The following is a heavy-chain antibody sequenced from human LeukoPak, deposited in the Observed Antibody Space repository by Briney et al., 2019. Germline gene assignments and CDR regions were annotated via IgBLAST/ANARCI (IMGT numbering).Heavy chain of an antibody. Sequence: GGSLRLSCAASGFTFSSYGMHWVRQAPGKGLEWVAVTSYDGSNKNCADSVKGRFTISRDNSKNTLYLQMNSLRAEDTAVYYCAKKSAGSYYNGPDYWGQGTLVTVSS. CDR1: GFTFSSYG. CDR3: AKKSAGSYYNGPDY. CDR2: TSYDGSNK. D-gene: IGHD3-10*01. V-gene: IGHV3-30*18. J-gene: IGHJ4*02.